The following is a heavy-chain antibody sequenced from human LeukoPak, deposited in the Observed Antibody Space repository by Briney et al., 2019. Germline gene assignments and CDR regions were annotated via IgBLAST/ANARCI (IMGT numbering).Heavy chain of an antibody. J-gene: IGHJ4*02. V-gene: IGHV1-69*05. CDR3: AIGYVSGGYHHRVFYS. Sequence: SVKVSCKASGGTFSSYAISWVRRAPGQGLEWMGGIIPIFGTANYAQKFQGRVTLTTDKSTTTGNMELTSLRSDDTAIYYCAIGYVSGGYHHRVFYSWGQGTLVTVSS. CDR2: IIPIFGTA. CDR1: GGTFSSYA. D-gene: IGHD3-22*01.